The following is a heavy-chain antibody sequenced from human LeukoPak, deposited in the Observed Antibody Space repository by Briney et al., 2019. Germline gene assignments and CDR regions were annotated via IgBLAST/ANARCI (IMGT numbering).Heavy chain of an antibody. CDR3: ARDPEGHGYYFDY. CDR1: GYSISSGYY. V-gene: IGHV4-38-2*02. D-gene: IGHD3-3*01. J-gene: IGHJ4*02. CDR2: IYHSGST. Sequence: PSETLSLTCTVSGYSISSGYYWGWIRQPPGKGLEWIGSIYHSGSTYYNPSLKSRVTISVDTSKNQFSLKLSSVTAADTAVYYCARDPEGHGYYFDYWGQGALVTVSS.